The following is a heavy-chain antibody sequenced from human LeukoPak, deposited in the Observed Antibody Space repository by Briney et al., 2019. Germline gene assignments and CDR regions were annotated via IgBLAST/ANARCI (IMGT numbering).Heavy chain of an antibody. CDR2: IYPGDSDT. CDR1: GYSFTTYW. V-gene: IGHV5-51*01. CDR3: ARHYNFDY. Sequence: GESLKISCRGSGYSFTTYWIGWVRQMPGKGPEWMGNIYPGDSDTRYNPSFQGQVTISADKSISTAYLQWSSLKASDTAIYYCARHYNFDYWGQGTLVTVSS. D-gene: IGHD4-11*01. J-gene: IGHJ4*02.